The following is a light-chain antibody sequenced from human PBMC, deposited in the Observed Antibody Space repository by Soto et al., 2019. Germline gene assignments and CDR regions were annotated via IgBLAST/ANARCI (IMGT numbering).Light chain of an antibody. CDR1: QSISSN. CDR3: QQYGSSAFT. CDR2: GAS. V-gene: IGKV3-15*01. J-gene: IGKJ3*01. Sequence: EIVMTQSPATLSVSPGERATLSCRTSQSISSNLAWYQQKPGQAPRLLIYGASTRATGFPVRFTGSGSGTEFTLTISRLEPEDFAVYYCQQYGSSAFTFGPGTKVDIK.